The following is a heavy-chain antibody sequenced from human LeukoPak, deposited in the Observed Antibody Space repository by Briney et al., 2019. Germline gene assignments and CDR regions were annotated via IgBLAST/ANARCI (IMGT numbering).Heavy chain of an antibody. Sequence: GGSLRLSCAASGFTFSTYGMHWVRQAPGKGLEWVAFIHSDGSYQYYADSVKGRFTISRDNSKNTLCLQMNSLRIEDTAVYYCAKGDRLTYYDFWSGLPGFDYWGQGTLVTVSS. D-gene: IGHD3-3*01. V-gene: IGHV3-30*02. J-gene: IGHJ4*02. CDR1: GFTFSTYG. CDR2: IHSDGSYQ. CDR3: AKGDRLTYYDFWSGLPGFDY.